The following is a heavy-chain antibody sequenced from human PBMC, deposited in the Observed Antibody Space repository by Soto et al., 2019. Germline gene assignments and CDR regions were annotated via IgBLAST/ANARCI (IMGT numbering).Heavy chain of an antibody. J-gene: IGHJ5*02. CDR1: GFTFSSYG. Sequence: PGGSLRLSCAASGFTFSSYGMHWVRQAPGKGLEWVAVIWYDGSNKYYADSVKGRFTISRDNSKNTLYLQMNSLRAEDTAVYYCARSLGGSSYNWFDPWGQGTLVTVSS. CDR3: ARSLGGSSYNWFDP. V-gene: IGHV3-33*01. CDR2: IWYDGSNK. D-gene: IGHD1-26*01.